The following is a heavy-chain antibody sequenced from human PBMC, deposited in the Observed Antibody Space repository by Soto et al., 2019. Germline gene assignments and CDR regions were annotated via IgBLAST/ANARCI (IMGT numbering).Heavy chain of an antibody. Sequence: PSETLSLTCTVSGGSISSGGYYWSWICQHPGKGLEWIGYIYYSGSTYYNPSLKSRVTISVDTSKNQFSLKLSSVTAADTAVYYCARDPTYYYDSSGPTARGGMDVWGQGTTVTVSS. J-gene: IGHJ6*02. D-gene: IGHD3-22*01. CDR1: GGSISSGGYY. V-gene: IGHV4-31*03. CDR2: IYYSGST. CDR3: ARDPTYYYDSSGPTARGGMDV.